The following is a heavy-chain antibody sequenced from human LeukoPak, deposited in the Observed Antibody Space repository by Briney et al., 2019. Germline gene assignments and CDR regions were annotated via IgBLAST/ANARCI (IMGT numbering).Heavy chain of an antibody. D-gene: IGHD3-22*01. V-gene: IGHV1-2*02. J-gene: IGHJ4*02. CDR2: INPNSGGT. CDR1: GYTFTGYY. CDR3: ARVPFYDSSGYYFFWDY. Sequence: GESLKISCKASGYTFTGYYMHWVRQAPGQGLEWMGWINPNSGGTNYAQKFQGRVTMTRDTSISTAYMELSRLRSDDTAVYYCARVPFYDSSGYYFFWDYWGQGTLVTVSS.